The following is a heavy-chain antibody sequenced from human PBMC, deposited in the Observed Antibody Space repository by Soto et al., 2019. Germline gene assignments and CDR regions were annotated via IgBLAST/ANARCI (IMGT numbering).Heavy chain of an antibody. V-gene: IGHV1-69*13. CDR2: IIPIFGTA. D-gene: IGHD6-13*01. CDR1: GGTFSNYA. CDR3: AIPHSIYSSSWYPGWYDP. J-gene: IGHJ5*02. Sequence: ASVKVSCKASGGTFSNYAINWVRQAPGQGLEWMGGIIPIFGTANYAQKFQGRVIITADESTSTAYMELSSLRSEDTAVYYCAIPHSIYSSSWYPGWYDPCGQRTLVTVSS.